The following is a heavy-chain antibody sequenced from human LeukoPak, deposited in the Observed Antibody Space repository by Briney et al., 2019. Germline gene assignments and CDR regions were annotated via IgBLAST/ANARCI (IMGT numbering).Heavy chain of an antibody. Sequence: SGPTLVKPTQTLTLTCTFSGFSLSTDGVGVGWIRRPPGKALEWLALIYWDDDKRYSPSLKNRLTITEDTSKNQVVLTMTDMDPVDTGTYYCVHSSRYGHYGLGNYYFDYWGQGTLVTVSS. V-gene: IGHV2-5*02. J-gene: IGHJ4*02. CDR1: GFSLSTDGVG. CDR3: VHSSRYGHYGLGNYYFDY. D-gene: IGHD4-17*01. CDR2: IYWDDDK.